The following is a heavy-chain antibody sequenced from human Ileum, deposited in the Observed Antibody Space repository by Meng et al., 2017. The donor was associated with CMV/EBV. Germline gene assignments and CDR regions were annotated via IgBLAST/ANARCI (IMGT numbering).Heavy chain of an antibody. V-gene: IGHV3-33*01. D-gene: IGHD3-16*01. CDR3: ARYEGGVGFDY. CDR2: VRNDGSTT. CDR1: GFTFSRNG. J-gene: IGHJ4*02. Sequence: GGSLRLSCAGSGFTFSRNGMHWVRLAPGKRLEWVAVVRNDGSTTNYADSVKGRFTISRDNYNNMLYLQMNSLRAEDTAVYYCARYEGGVGFDYWGQGTLVTVSS.